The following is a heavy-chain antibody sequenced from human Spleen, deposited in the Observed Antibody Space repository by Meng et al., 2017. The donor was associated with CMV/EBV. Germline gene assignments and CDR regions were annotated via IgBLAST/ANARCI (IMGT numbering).Heavy chain of an antibody. D-gene: IGHD3-16*02. V-gene: IGHV3-48*04. CDR2: ISSSSDIT. CDR3: ARYRYYLSRFAYDLDV. CDR1: GFMFSDYS. J-gene: IGHJ6*02. Sequence: GSLKISCVASGFMFSDYSMNWVRQAPGKGLEWVSYISSSSDITLYSDSVKGRVTVSRDNAKSLLFLQMDSLRAEDTAVYYCARYRYYLSRFAYDLDVWGQGTTVTVSS.